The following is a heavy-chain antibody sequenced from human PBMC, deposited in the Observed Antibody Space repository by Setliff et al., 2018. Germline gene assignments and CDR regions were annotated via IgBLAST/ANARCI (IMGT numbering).Heavy chain of an antibody. D-gene: IGHD3-22*01. CDR2: ANNNNFNT. V-gene: IGHV1-18*01. CDR1: GFTFSDYG. CDR3: ARINFYVSSGYYYAPDY. J-gene: IGHJ4*02. Sequence: ASVKVSSKSSGFTFSDYGITWVRQAPGQGLEWMGWANNNNFNTNYAQKFQGRVTMTIDTSTDTVYMELRSLKSDDTALYYCARINFYVSSGYYYAPDYWGQGTLVTVSS.